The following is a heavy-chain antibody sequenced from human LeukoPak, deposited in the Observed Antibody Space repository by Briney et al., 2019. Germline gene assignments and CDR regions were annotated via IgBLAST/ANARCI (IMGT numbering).Heavy chain of an antibody. Sequence: NPSETLSLTCTVSGGSISSSSYYWGWIRQPPGKGLEWIGSIYYSGSTFYNPSLKSRVTIYVDTSKNQFSLKLRSVTAADTAVYYCARKYLYDSSGYYYGGYFDYWGQGTLLTVSS. D-gene: IGHD3-22*01. V-gene: IGHV4-39*01. CDR3: ARKYLYDSSGYYYGGYFDY. CDR2: IYYSGST. J-gene: IGHJ4*02. CDR1: GGSISSSSYY.